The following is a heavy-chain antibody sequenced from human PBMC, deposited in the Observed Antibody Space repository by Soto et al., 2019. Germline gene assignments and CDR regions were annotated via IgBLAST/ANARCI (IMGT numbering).Heavy chain of an antibody. D-gene: IGHD1-7*01. CDR1: GDRVSSNSAA. V-gene: IGHV6-1*01. J-gene: IGHJ6*03. CDR2: TYYRSRWYN. Sequence: QTLSLTCAISGDRVSSNSAAWNWIRRSLSGGLEWLGRTYYRSRWYNDYAVSVRSRITINPDTSKNQFSLHLNSVTPEDTAVYYCAGTTSLHWYYMDVWGKGTTVTVSS. CDR3: AGTTSLHWYYMDV.